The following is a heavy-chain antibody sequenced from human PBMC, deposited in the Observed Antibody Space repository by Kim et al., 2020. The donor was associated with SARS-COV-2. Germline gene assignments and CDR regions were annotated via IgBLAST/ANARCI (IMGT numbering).Heavy chain of an antibody. J-gene: IGHJ4*02. Sequence: GRFTIARDNSKNTLYRQMNSLRAEDTAVYYCANQYYDFWSGYYTVFVVDYWGQGTLVTVSS. CDR3: ANQYYDFWSGYYTVFVVDY. D-gene: IGHD3-3*01. V-gene: IGHV3-30*02.